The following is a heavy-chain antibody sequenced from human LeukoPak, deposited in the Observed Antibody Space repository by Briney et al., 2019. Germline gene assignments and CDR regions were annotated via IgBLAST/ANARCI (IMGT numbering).Heavy chain of an antibody. CDR2: IYYSGST. V-gene: IGHV4-39*07. CDR3: ARDRADSSGYYYSFDC. D-gene: IGHD3-22*01. CDR1: GGSISSSSYY. J-gene: IGHJ4*02. Sequence: SETLSLTCTVSGGSISSSSYYWGWIRQPPGKGLEWIESIYYSGSTYYNPSLKSRVTISVDTSKNQFSLKLSSVTAADTAVYYCARDRADSSGYYYSFDCWGQGTLVTVSS.